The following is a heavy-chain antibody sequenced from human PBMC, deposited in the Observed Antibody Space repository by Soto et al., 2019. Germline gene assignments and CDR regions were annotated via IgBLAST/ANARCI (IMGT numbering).Heavy chain of an antibody. J-gene: IGHJ6*02. CDR1: GGSFSGYY. CDR3: AREGSTAPPRGGMDV. CDR2: INHSGST. V-gene: IGHV4-34*01. D-gene: IGHD5-18*01. Sequence: ETLSLTCAVYGGSFSGYYWSWIRQPPGKGLEWIGEINHSGSTNYNPSLKSRVTISVDTSKNQFSLKLSSVTAADTAVYYCAREGSTAPPRGGMDVWGQGTTVTVSS.